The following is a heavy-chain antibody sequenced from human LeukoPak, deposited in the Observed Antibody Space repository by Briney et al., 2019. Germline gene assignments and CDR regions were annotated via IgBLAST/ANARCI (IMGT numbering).Heavy chain of an antibody. D-gene: IGHD1-1*01. CDR3: AREGLERRSALDY. J-gene: IGHJ4*02. V-gene: IGHV1-69*04. CDR1: GGTFSSYA. Sequence: PEASVKVSCKASGGTFSSYAISWVRQAPGQGLEWMGRIIPILGIANYAQKFQGRVTITADKSTSTAYMELSSLRSEDTAVYYCAREGLERRSALDYWGQGTLVTVSS. CDR2: IIPILGIA.